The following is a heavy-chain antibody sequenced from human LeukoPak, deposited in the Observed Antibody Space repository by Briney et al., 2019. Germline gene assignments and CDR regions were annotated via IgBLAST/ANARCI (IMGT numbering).Heavy chain of an antibody. Sequence: SQTLSLTCAISGDSISSGDYSWSWIRQPSGKGLEWIGYIFHSGSSYYNPSLKSRVTISVDKSKNQFSLRLTSVTAADTAVYYCARELWFVNAPGSWFDPWGQGTLVTVSS. CDR3: ARELWFVNAPGSWFDP. J-gene: IGHJ5*02. V-gene: IGHV4-30-2*01. D-gene: IGHD3-10*01. CDR1: GDSISSGDYS. CDR2: IFHSGSS.